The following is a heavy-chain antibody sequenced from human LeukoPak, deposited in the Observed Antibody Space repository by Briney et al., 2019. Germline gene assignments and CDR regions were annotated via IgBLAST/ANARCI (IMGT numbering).Heavy chain of an antibody. Sequence: GGSLRLSCVPSGFTFSSYAMSWVRQAPGKGLEWVSSISGSGGSTHYADSVKGRFTISRDKTKNTLYLQMNSLRAEDTAVYYCAKSSYYDTSGYYRKYYFDYWGQGTLVTVSS. CDR3: AKSSYYDTSGYYRKYYFDY. CDR2: ISGSGGST. CDR1: GFTFSSYA. V-gene: IGHV3-23*01. J-gene: IGHJ4*02. D-gene: IGHD3-22*01.